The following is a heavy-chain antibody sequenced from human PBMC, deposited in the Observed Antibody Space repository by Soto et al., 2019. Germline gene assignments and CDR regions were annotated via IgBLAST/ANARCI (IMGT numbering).Heavy chain of an antibody. CDR2: INGNTGST. CDR3: GRDGDQWDQRYLDY. CDR1: GNFCSKYG. Sequence: QVQLVQSEAEVKKPGASVKVSCKTPGNFCSKYGISWVRQAPGQGLEWMGWINGNTGSTNYAQKFRGRVTMTTDTSTGMVYMELSSLTSDDTAIYYCGRDGDQWDQRYLDYWGQGTLVSV. J-gene: IGHJ4*02. D-gene: IGHD1-26*01. V-gene: IGHV1-18*01.